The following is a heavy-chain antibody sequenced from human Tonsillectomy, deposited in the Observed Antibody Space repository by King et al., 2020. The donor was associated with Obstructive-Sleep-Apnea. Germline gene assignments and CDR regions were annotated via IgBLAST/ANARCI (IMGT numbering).Heavy chain of an antibody. J-gene: IGHJ4*02. CDR3: ARESDATFDY. CDR2: IYSSGGT. Sequence: QLQESGPGLVKPSQTLSLTCTVSGGSISSGGYYWSWIRQHPGKGLEWIAYIYSSGGTYYNPSLRSRVRMSVDTSKNQFSLKLSSVTASDTAVYYCARESDATFDYWGQGTLVTVSS. CDR1: GGSISSGGYY. V-gene: IGHV4-31*03.